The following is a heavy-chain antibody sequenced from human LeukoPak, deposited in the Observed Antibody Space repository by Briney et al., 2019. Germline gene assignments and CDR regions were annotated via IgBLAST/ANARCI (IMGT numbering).Heavy chain of an antibody. Sequence: ASVKVSCKASGYTCTSYDINWVRQATGQGLEWMGWMNPNSGNTGYAQKFQGRVTMTRNTSISTAYMELSSLRSEDTAVYYCARGQKDNGVSSSWYYYGMDVWGQGTTVTVSS. CDR3: ARGQKDNGVSSSWYYYGMDV. V-gene: IGHV1-8*01. J-gene: IGHJ6*02. CDR2: MNPNSGNT. D-gene: IGHD6-13*01. CDR1: GYTCTSYD.